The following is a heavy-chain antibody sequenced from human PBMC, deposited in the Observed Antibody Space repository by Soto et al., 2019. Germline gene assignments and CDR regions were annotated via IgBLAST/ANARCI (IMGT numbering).Heavy chain of an antibody. CDR2: ISYDGSNK. V-gene: IGHV3-30-3*01. D-gene: IGHD1-1*01. J-gene: IGHJ6*02. CDR3: AREKVERLAYYYGMDV. CDR1: GFTFSSYA. Sequence: SLRLSCAASGFTFSSYAMHWVRQAPGKGLEWVAVISYDGSNKYYADSVKGRFTISRDNSKNTLYLQMNSLRAEDTAVYYCAREKVERLAYYYGMDVWGQGTTVTVSS.